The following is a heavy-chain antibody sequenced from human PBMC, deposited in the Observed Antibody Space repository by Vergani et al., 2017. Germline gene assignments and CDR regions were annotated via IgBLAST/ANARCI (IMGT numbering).Heavy chain of an antibody. D-gene: IGHD3-16*01. CDR2: IKSKTDGGTT. CDR1: GFTFSSYG. J-gene: IGHJ4*02. Sequence: VQLVESGGGVVQPGRSLRLSCAASGFTFSSYGMHWVRQAPGKGLEWVGRIKSKTDGGTTDYAAPVKGRFTISRDDSKNTLYLQMNSLKTEDTAVYYCTTSDYDYVWGSYLFDYWGQGTLVTVSS. CDR3: TTSDYDYVWGSYLFDY. V-gene: IGHV3-15*01.